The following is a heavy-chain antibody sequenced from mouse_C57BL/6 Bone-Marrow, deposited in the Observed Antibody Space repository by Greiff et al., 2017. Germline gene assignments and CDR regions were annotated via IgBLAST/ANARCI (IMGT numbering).Heavy chain of an antibody. CDR1: GYTFTSYW. D-gene: IGHD2-1*01. J-gene: IGHJ1*03. CDR2: IDPSDSYT. Sequence: QVQLQQPGAELVMPGASVKLSCKASGYTFTSYWMHWVKQRPGQGLEWIGEIDPSDSYTNYNQKFKGKSTLTVDNSSSTAYMQLSSLTSEDSAVYYCARGNYVNWYFDVWGTGTTVTVSS. V-gene: IGHV1-69*01. CDR3: ARGNYVNWYFDV.